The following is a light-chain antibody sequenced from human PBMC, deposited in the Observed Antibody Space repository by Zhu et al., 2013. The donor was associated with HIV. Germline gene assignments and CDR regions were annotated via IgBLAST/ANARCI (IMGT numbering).Light chain of an antibody. J-gene: IGKJ1*01. Sequence: DIQMTQSPSTLSASVGDRVTITCRASQTVYSWLAWYQQKPGIAPKLLIYKASTLENGVPSRFSGSGSETHFTLTISSLQPDDFATYYCLQYDSYSPWTFGQGTKVEIK. CDR2: KAS. CDR3: LQYDSYSPWT. CDR1: QTVYSW. V-gene: IGKV1-5*03.